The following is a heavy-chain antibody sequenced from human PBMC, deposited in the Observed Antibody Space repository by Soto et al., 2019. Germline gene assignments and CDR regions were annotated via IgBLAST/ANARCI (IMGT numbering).Heavy chain of an antibody. D-gene: IGHD3-16*01. CDR3: ARVFVVFGGVGHFDY. Sequence: QVQLQESGPGLVKPSQTLSLTCTVSGGSISSGGYYWSWIRQHPGKGLEWIGYIYYSGSTYYNPSLKSRVNISVDTSKNQFSLKLSSVTAADTAVYYCARVFVVFGGVGHFDYWGQGTLVTVSS. V-gene: IGHV4-31*03. CDR1: GGSISSGGYY. CDR2: IYYSGST. J-gene: IGHJ4*02.